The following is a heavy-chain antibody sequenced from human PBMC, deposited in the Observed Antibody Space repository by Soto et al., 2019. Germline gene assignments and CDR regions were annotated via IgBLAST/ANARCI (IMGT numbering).Heavy chain of an antibody. J-gene: IGHJ4*02. CDR1: GGSIDTGGFY. V-gene: IGHV4-31*03. Sequence: QVQLQESGPGLVKPSQTLTLTCSVSGGSIDTGGFYWSWARQLPGKGLQWIGYIYYTGAAYYNPALKSRVVISLATSANQFSLSLTSLTAADTAVYYCASGTFNVISFDSWGQGRLVTVSS. CDR2: IYYTGAA. D-gene: IGHD2-21*01. CDR3: ASGTFNVISFDS.